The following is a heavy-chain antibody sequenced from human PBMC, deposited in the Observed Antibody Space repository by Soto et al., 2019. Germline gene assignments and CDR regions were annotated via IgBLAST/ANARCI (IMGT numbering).Heavy chain of an antibody. CDR2: IYYSGST. D-gene: IGHD5-18*01. CDR1: GGSISSYY. J-gene: IGHJ3*02. Sequence: SETLSLTCTVSGGSISSYYWSWIRQPPGKGLEWIGYIYYSGSTNYNPSLKSRVTISVDTSKNQFSLKLSSVTAADTAVYYCARGGYSYPFDIWGQGTMVTVSS. CDR3: ARGGYSYPFDI. V-gene: IGHV4-59*01.